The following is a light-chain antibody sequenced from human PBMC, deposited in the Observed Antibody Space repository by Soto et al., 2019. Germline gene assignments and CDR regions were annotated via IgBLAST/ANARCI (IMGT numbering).Light chain of an antibody. CDR2: DVS. V-gene: IGLV2-14*01. CDR3: SSYTSSSTLEV. CDR1: SSDVGGYDY. Sequence: SALTQPASVSGSPGQSITISCTGTSSDVGGYDYVSWFQQHPGKAPKLMIYDVSYRPSGVSNRFSGSKSGNTASLTISGLQAEDEADYNCSSYTSSSTLEVFGTGTKVTVL. J-gene: IGLJ1*01.